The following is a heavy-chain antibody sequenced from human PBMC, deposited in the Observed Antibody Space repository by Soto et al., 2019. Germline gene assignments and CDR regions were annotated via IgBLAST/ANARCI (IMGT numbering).Heavy chain of an antibody. J-gene: IGHJ4*02. D-gene: IGHD1-1*01. CDR2: ISWNSGSI. Sequence: PGGSLRLSCAASGFTFDHYAMHWVRQAPGKGLEWVSGISWNSGSIGYADSVKGRFTISRDNAKNSLYLQMNSLRAEDTAVYYGAREVSGTVDYWGQGILVTVSS. CDR3: AREVSGTVDY. V-gene: IGHV3-9*01. CDR1: GFTFDHYA.